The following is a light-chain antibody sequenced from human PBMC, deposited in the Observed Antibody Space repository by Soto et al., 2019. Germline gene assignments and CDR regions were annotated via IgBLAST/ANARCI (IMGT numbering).Light chain of an antibody. V-gene: IGKV3-15*01. Sequence: EIVLTQSPGTLSVSPGERANLSCRASQSVSTNLAWFQQTPGQAPSLLIYGASTRATGIPARFSGSGSGTEFTLTSNSLQSEDLAVYYCQQSNNWPYTFGQGTKLEV. CDR2: GAS. J-gene: IGKJ2*01. CDR1: QSVSTN. CDR3: QQSNNWPYT.